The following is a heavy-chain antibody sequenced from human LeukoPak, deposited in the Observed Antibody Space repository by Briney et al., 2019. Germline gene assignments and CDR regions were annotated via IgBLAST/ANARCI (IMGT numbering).Heavy chain of an antibody. Sequence: ASVKVSCKASGYTFTGYYMHWVRQAPGQGLEWMGWINPNSGGTNYAQKFQGRVTMTRDTSISTAYMELSRLRSDDTAVYYCARAPGFTRDGYNWMDFDYWGQGTLVTVSS. D-gene: IGHD5-24*01. V-gene: IGHV1-2*02. CDR3: ARAPGFTRDGYNWMDFDY. J-gene: IGHJ4*02. CDR2: INPNSGGT. CDR1: GYTFTGYY.